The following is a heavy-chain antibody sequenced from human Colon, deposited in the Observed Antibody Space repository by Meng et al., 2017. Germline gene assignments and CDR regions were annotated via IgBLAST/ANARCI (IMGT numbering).Heavy chain of an antibody. CDR2: ISYSGNS. CDR3: ATGPGYSSGLDS. D-gene: IGHD6-19*01. J-gene: IGHJ4*02. Sequence: QGPLRESGPGPLWPSETLSLTCSVPRVPVSRGKHSWSWIRQPPGKGLEWIGYISYSGNSLYTPSLKSRVDISTDTSRRQCSLKFNSVTAADTAIYYCATGPGYSSGLDSWGRGALVTVSS. CDR1: RVPVSRGKHS. V-gene: IGHV4-61*01.